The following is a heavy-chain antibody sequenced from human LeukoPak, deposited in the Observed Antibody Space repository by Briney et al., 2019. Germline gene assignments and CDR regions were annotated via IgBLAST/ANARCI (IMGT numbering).Heavy chain of an antibody. CDR1: GYTFTSYG. V-gene: IGHV1-18*01. CDR3: ARVGYSGYDPPTYMDV. CDR2: ISAYNGNT. J-gene: IGHJ6*03. D-gene: IGHD5-12*01. Sequence: ASVKVSCKASGYTFTSYGISWVRQAPGQGLEWMGRISAYNGNTNYAQKLQGRVTMTTDTSTSTAYMELRSLRSDDTAVYYCARVGYSGYDPPTYMDVWGKGTTVTVSS.